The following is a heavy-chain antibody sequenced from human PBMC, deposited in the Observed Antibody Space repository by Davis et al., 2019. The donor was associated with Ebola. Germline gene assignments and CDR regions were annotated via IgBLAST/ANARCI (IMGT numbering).Heavy chain of an antibody. D-gene: IGHD2-21*02. V-gene: IGHV4-59*03. CDR3: AVYTVVVTDIRAEYFQH. Sequence: MPSETLSLTCTVSGGSINNYFWSWIRQPPGKGLEWIGNIHYLGNTNYNPSLKSRVTMSVDTSKNQFSLKLSSVTAADPAVYYCAVYTVVVTDIRAEYFQHWGQGTLATVSS. CDR2: IHYLGNT. CDR1: GGSINNYF. J-gene: IGHJ1*01.